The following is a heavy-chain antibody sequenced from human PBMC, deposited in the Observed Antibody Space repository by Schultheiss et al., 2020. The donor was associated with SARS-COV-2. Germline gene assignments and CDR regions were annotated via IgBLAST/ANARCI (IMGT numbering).Heavy chain of an antibody. Sequence: SETLSLTCTVSGGSISSYYWSWIRQPPGKGLEWIGYIYYSGSTYYNPSLKSRVTISVDTSKNQFSLKLSSVTAADTAVYYCARLRYFDYYYYYMDVWGKGTTVTVSS. CDR1: GGSISSYY. CDR3: ARLRYFDYYYYYMDV. CDR2: IYYSGST. D-gene: IGHD3-9*01. V-gene: IGHV4-59*08. J-gene: IGHJ6*03.